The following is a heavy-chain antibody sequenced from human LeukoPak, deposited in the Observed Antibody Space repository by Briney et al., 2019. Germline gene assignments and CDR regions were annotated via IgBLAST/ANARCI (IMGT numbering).Heavy chain of an antibody. CDR3: ARSGPYYFDY. V-gene: IGHV3-23*01. CDR2: FGISGST. CDR1: GFTFSSFG. Sequence: GGSLRLSCAASGFTFSSFGMGWVRQAPGKSLEWVSTFGISGSTYFADSVKGRFTISRDTSKNTLYLQMDSLRAEDTAVYYCARSGPYYFDYWGQGTPVTVSS. D-gene: IGHD3-10*01. J-gene: IGHJ4*02.